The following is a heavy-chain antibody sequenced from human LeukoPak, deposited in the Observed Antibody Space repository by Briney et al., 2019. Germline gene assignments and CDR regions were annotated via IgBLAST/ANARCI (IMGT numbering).Heavy chain of an antibody. V-gene: IGHV3-23*01. CDR2: ISGGGAKR. CDR3: AKCSAGYYNDAFDI. Sequence: GGSLRLSCAASGFTFDNYAMNWVRQAPGKGLEWVSYISGGGAKRHYSDSVKGRFTISRDNPKNTLYLQINNLRAGDTAMYYCAKCSAGYYNDAFDIWGRGTMVTVSS. CDR1: GFTFDNYA. D-gene: IGHD3-10*02. J-gene: IGHJ3*02.